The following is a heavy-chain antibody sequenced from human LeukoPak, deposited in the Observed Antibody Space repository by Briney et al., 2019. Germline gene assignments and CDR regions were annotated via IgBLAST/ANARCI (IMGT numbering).Heavy chain of an antibody. Sequence: SETLSLTCTVSVGSNSSSTYYWGWIREPPGKGLEWIGSIYSVTTSYNPSLKSRVTISVDTSKNQFSLKLTSVTAADTAVYYCARHFGSSSVSPYDYWGQGTLLTVSS. CDR1: VGSNSSSTYY. V-gene: IGHV4-39*01. CDR3: ARHFGSSSVSPYDY. D-gene: IGHD6-6*01. CDR2: IYSVTT. J-gene: IGHJ4*02.